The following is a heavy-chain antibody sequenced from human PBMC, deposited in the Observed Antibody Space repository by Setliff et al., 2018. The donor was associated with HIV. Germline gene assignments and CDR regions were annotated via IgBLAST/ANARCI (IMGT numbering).Heavy chain of an antibody. Sequence: VASVKVSCKISGYTLTELSIHWVRQAPGKGLEWMANFDPEDGETFYAQKFQGRLTMTEDTSTGTAYMELSSLRSDDTAVYYCATDPGYSSTWYSESFQHWGQGTVVTVSS. J-gene: IGHJ1*01. CDR1: GYTLTELS. D-gene: IGHD6-13*01. CDR2: FDPEDGET. CDR3: ATDPGYSSTWYSESFQH. V-gene: IGHV1-24*01.